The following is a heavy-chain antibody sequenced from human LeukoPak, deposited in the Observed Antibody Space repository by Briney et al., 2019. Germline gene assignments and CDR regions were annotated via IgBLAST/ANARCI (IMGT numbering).Heavy chain of an antibody. J-gene: IGHJ3*02. V-gene: IGHV4-4*09. CDR3: ARTARIAAAGKRYAFDI. CDR1: GGSISSYY. Sequence: SETLSLTCTVSGGSISSYYWSWIRQPPGKGLEWIGYIYTSGSTNYNPSLKSRVTISVDTSKNQFSLKLSSVTAADTAVYYCARTARIAAAGKRYAFDIWGQGTMVTVSS. D-gene: IGHD6-13*01. CDR2: IYTSGST.